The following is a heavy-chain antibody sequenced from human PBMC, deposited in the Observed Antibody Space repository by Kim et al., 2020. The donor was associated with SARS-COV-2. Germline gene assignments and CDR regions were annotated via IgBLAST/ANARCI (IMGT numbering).Heavy chain of an antibody. Sequence: APKFQGRVTITADESTSTAYMELSSLRSEDTAVYYCAREFHGAAGPHFDYWGQGTLVTVSS. V-gene: IGHV1-69*01. J-gene: IGHJ4*02. D-gene: IGHD6-13*01. CDR3: AREFHGAAGPHFDY.